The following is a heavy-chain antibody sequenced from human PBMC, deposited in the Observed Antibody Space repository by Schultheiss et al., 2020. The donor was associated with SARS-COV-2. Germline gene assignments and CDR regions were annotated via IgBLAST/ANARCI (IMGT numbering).Heavy chain of an antibody. Sequence: GGSLRLSCAASGFTFSSYAMSWVRQAPGKGLEWVSAISGSGGSTYYADSVKGRFTISRDNSRDTVHLQMNSLRAEDTAVYYCAKDETSGSYFVAGYWGQGTLVTVSS. CDR1: GFTFSSYA. D-gene: IGHD1-26*01. CDR2: ISGSGGST. CDR3: AKDETSGSYFVAGY. V-gene: IGHV3-23*01. J-gene: IGHJ4*02.